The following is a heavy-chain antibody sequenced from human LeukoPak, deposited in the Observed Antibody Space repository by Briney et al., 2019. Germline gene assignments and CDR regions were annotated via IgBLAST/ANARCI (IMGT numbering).Heavy chain of an antibody. V-gene: IGHV1-2*02. CDR1: GYTFTGYY. J-gene: IGHJ4*02. CDR2: INPNSGGT. Sequence: GASVNVSCKASGYTFTGYYMHWVRQAPGQGLEWMGWINPNSGGTNYAQKFQGRVTMTRDTSISTAYMELSRLRSDDTAVYYCARDFTIFGVVNRGYFDYWGQGTLVTVSS. CDR3: ARDFTIFGVVNRGYFDY. D-gene: IGHD3-3*01.